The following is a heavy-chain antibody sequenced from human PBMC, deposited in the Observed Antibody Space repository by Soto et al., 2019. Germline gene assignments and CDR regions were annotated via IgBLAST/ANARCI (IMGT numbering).Heavy chain of an antibody. CDR1: GGSVSSGSYY. D-gene: IGHD6-6*01. V-gene: IGHV4-61*01. J-gene: IGHJ4*02. Sequence: PSETLSLTCSVSGGSVSSGSYYWSWIRQPPGKGLEWIGYIYYSGSTNYNPSLKSRVTISVDTSKNQISLKLSSVTAADTAVYYCAREYSSSSSFDYWGQGTLVTVSS. CDR3: AREYSSSSSFDY. CDR2: IYYSGST.